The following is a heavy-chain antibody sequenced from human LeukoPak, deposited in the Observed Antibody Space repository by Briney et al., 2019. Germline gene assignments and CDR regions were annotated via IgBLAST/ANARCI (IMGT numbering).Heavy chain of an antibody. CDR3: ARENDPKSSGWGGYFDY. V-gene: IGHV3-7*04. CDR1: GFTFSSYW. J-gene: IGHJ4*02. D-gene: IGHD6-19*01. CDR2: IKEDGSEK. Sequence: GGSLRLSCAASGFTFSSYWMSWGRQAPGKGLEWGANIKEDGSEKYYVDSVKGRFTISRENTKNSLYLKMNSLRAEDTAVFFCARENDPKSSGWGGYFDYWGQGNLVTVSS.